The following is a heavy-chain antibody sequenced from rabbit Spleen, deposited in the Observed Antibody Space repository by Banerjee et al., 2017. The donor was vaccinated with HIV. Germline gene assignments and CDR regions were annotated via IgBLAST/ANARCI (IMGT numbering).Heavy chain of an antibody. V-gene: IGHV1S7*01. CDR3: ARNYVNAFDP. J-gene: IGHJ2*01. D-gene: IGHD1-1*01. Sequence: LEWITCINIATGKSVYASWVNGRFTISSHNAQNTLYLQLNSLTAADTATYFCARNYVNAFDPWGQGTLVTVS. CDR2: INIATGKS.